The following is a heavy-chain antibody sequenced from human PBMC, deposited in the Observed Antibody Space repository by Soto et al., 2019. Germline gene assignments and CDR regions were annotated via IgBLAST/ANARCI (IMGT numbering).Heavy chain of an antibody. CDR3: ARDPQGYCSGGRCYHFDY. V-gene: IGHV1-46*01. D-gene: IGHD2-15*01. J-gene: IGHJ4*02. Sequence: QVQLVQSGAEVKKPGASVRVSCKASGYILTSYSMHWVRQAPGQGLEWMGIINPSGDNIRYAQNFQGRVTMTRDTSTSTVYLELSSLRSEDTAIYYCARDPQGYCSGGRCYHFDYWGQGTLVTVSS. CDR1: GYILTSYS. CDR2: INPSGDNI.